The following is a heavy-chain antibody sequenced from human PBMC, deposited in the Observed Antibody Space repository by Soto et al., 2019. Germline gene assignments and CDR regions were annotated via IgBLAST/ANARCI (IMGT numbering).Heavy chain of an antibody. CDR3: AHTMAPRILDS. Sequence: QTTLKEAGPPLVKPTQTLTLTCSFSGFSLITSGVGVGWIRQPPGKALEWLALIYWDDDTGYSTSLRNRLTITKDTSRNQVVLTMTNMDPADTGTYYCAHTMAPRILDSWGQGTLVTVSS. CDR1: GFSLITSGVG. J-gene: IGHJ4*02. V-gene: IGHV2-5*02. CDR2: IYWDDDT.